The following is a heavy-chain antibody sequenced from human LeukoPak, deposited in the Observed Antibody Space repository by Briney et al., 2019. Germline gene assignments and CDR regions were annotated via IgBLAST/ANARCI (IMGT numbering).Heavy chain of an antibody. V-gene: IGHV3-74*01. J-gene: IGHJ4*02. CDR1: GFSFSSYW. CDR2: ANNDGSST. CDR3: ARSSYPYYFDY. D-gene: IGHD6-19*01. Sequence: SGGSLRLSCGASGFSFSSYWMHWVRQAPGKGLMWVSRANNDGSSTTYADSVEGRFTISRDNARNTLYLQMNSLRAEDTAVYYCARSSYPYYFDYWGQGTLVTVSS.